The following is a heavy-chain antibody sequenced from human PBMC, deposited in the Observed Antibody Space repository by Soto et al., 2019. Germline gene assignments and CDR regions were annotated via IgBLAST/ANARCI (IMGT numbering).Heavy chain of an antibody. D-gene: IGHD2-21*01. CDR2: ICYSGST. Sequence: GKGLEWIGYICYSGSTNYNPPLKSRVTISVDTSKNQFSLKLSSVTAADTAVYYWARRGFFFFKQKTAYEMFD. V-gene: IGHV4-59*01. J-gene: IGHJ2*01. CDR3: ARRGFFFFKQKTAYEMFD.